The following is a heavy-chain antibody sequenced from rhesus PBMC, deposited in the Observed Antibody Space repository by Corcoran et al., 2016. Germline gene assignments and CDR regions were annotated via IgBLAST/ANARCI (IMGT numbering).Heavy chain of an antibody. J-gene: IGHJ4*01. V-gene: IGHV4-80*01. CDR2: INGKSGST. CDR3: AREKGGSVDY. Sequence: QLQESGPGLVKPSETLSLTCTVSGASIRSDWWTWIRQPPGKGLEWIGEINGKSGSTNYNPSLKSRVTLSKDASKNQFSLRLTSVTAADTAVYYCAREKGGSVDYWGQGVLVTVSS. D-gene: IGHD2-21*01. CDR1: GASIRSDW.